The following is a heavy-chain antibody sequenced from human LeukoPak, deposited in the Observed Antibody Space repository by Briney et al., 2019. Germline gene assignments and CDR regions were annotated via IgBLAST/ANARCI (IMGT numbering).Heavy chain of an antibody. CDR1: GFTVSSNY. CDR3: ARVVGLTGYSSSWYSGYYYYMDV. J-gene: IGHJ6*03. Sequence: GGSLRLSCAASGFTVSSNYMSWVRQAPGKGLEWVSVLYSDRSTYYADSVKGRFTISRDNSKNTLYLQMNSLRAEDTAVYYCARVVGLTGYSSSWYSGYYYYMDVWGKGTTVTVSS. V-gene: IGHV3-53*01. CDR2: LYSDRST. D-gene: IGHD6-13*01.